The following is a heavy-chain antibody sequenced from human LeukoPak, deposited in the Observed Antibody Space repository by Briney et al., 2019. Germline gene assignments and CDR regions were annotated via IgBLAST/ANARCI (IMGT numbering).Heavy chain of an antibody. J-gene: IGHJ5*02. V-gene: IGHV4-31*03. D-gene: IGHD1-14*01. CDR2: IHYSGRI. CDR1: TGSISSGDYF. CDR3: ARDARPGSSHGFDP. Sequence: SETLSLTCTVSTGSISSGDYFWSWIRQHPGKGLEWIGYIHYSGRIYYNPSLKSRVTISVDTSKNQLSLKLTSVTAADTAVYYCARDARPGSSHGFDPWGQGTLVTVSS.